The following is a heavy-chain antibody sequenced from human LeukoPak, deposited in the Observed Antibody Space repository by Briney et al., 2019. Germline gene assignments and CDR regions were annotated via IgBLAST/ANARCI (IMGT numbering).Heavy chain of an antibody. CDR3: ARAILSRAFDI. V-gene: IGHV1-8*01. D-gene: IGHD2-15*01. CDR2: MNPNSGNT. CDR1: GYTFTSYD. Sequence: ASVKVSCKASGYTFTSYDINWVRQATGQGLKWMGWMNPNSGNTGYAQKFQGRVTMTRNTSISTAYMELSSLRSDDTAVYYCARAILSRAFDIWGQGTMVTVSS. J-gene: IGHJ3*02.